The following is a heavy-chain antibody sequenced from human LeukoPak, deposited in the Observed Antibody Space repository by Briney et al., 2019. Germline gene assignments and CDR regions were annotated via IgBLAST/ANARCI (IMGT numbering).Heavy chain of an antibody. J-gene: IGHJ4*02. V-gene: IGHV4-34*01. CDR2: INHSGST. Sequence: SETLSLTCAVYGGSFSGYYWSWIRQPPGKGLEWIGEINHSGSTNYNPSLKSRVTISVDTSKNQFSLKLSSVTAADTAVYYCARRGASGLEPGGTTYYFDYWGQGTLVTVSS. CDR1: GGSFSGYY. CDR3: ARRGASGLEPGGTTYYFDY. D-gene: IGHD1-1*01.